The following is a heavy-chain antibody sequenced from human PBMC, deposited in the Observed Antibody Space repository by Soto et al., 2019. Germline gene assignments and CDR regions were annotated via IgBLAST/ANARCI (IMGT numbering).Heavy chain of an antibody. J-gene: IGHJ4*02. CDR2: IYYSGST. CDR3: ARGSYYYDSSGYYHS. Sequence: ETLSLTCTVSGGSISGYYWSWIRQPPGKGLEWIGYIYYSGSTNYNPSLKSRVTISVDTSKNQFSLKLSSVTAADTAVYYCARGSYYYDSSGYYHSWGQGTLVTVSS. V-gene: IGHV4-59*01. D-gene: IGHD3-22*01. CDR1: GGSISGYY.